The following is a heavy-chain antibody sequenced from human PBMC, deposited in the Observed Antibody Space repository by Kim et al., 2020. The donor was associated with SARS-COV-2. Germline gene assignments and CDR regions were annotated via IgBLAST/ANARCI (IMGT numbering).Heavy chain of an antibody. Sequence: SVKVSCKTSGGSFSSYTISWVRQAPGQGLEWMGGINSIFGNANYAQKFQGRVTITADASTSTAYMELSSLRSEDTAVYYCARDSTFGSSGHYNSYWGQG. V-gene: IGHV1-69*13. CDR3: ARDSTFGSSGHYNSY. CDR2: INSIFGNA. D-gene: IGHD3-22*01. CDR1: GGSFSSYT. J-gene: IGHJ4*02.